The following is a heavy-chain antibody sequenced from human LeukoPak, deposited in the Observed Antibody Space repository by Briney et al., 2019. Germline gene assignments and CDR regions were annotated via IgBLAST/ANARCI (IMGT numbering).Heavy chain of an antibody. CDR2: ITWNSGST. CDR3: AKDTRHSYGYGMDV. J-gene: IGHJ6*02. V-gene: IGHV3-9*01. D-gene: IGHD5-18*01. Sequence: AGGSLRLSCAASGFTFDDYAMTWVRQAPGKGLEWVSGITWNSGSTGYADSVKGRFTISRDNAKNSLYLQMNSLRAEDTALYYCAKDTRHSYGYGMDVWGQGTTVTVSS. CDR1: GFTFDDYA.